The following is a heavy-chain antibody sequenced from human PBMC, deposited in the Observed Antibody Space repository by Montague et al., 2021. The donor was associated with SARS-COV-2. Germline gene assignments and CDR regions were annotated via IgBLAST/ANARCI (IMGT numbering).Heavy chain of an antibody. J-gene: IGHJ4*02. Sequence: PALVKPTQTLTLTCTFSGFSLSTPNVGVGWIRQPPGKALEWVAVXYSNDEKRYSPSLRNRLTITKDTAKNQVVLSLTYVDPVDTATYYCAHLIRYYDICTGIPFDYWGQGSLVTVSS. D-gene: IGHD3-9*01. CDR1: GFSLSTPNVG. V-gene: IGHV2-5*01. CDR2: XYSNDEK. CDR3: AHLIRYYDICTGIPFDY.